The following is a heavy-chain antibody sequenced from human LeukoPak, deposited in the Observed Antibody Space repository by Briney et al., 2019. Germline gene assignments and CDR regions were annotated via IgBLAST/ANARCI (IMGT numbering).Heavy chain of an antibody. Sequence: SVKVSCKASGGTFSSYAISWVRQDPGQGLEWMGRIIPILGIANYAQKFQGRVTITADKSTSTAYMELSSLRSEDTAVYYCARDKVEYDSSGYHYTPTDYWGQGTLVTVSS. CDR1: GGTFSSYA. D-gene: IGHD3-22*01. CDR2: IIPILGIA. V-gene: IGHV1-69*04. J-gene: IGHJ4*02. CDR3: ARDKVEYDSSGYHYTPTDY.